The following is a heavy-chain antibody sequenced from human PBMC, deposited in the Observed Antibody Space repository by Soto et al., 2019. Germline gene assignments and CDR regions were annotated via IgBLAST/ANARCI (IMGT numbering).Heavy chain of an antibody. D-gene: IGHD6-13*01. CDR1: GGTFSSYA. CDR3: ARDESYTSSWTCSY. V-gene: IGHV1-69*13. CDR2: IIPIFGTA. J-gene: IGHJ4*02. Sequence: SVKVSCKASGGTFSSYAISWVRQAPGQGLEWMGGIIPIFGTANYAQKFQGRVTITADESTSTAYMELSSLRSEDTAVYYCARDESYTSSWTCSYWGQGTLVTVSS.